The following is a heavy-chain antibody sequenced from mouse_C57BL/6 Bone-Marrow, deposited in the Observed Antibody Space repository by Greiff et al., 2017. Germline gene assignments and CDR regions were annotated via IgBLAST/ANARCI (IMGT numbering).Heavy chain of an antibody. Sequence: EVKLVESGGDLVKPGGSLKLSCAASGFTFSSYGMSWVRQTPDKRLEWVATISSGGSYTYYPDSVKGRFTISRDNAKNTLYLQMSSLKSEDTAMYYCARRGLWGQGTTLTVSS. CDR1: GFTFSSYG. V-gene: IGHV5-6*01. J-gene: IGHJ2*01. CDR3: ARRGL. CDR2: ISSGGSYT.